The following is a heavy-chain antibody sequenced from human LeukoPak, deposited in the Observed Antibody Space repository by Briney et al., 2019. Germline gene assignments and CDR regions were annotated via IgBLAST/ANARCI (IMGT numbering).Heavy chain of an antibody. CDR3: ARWGTGYSSSWYRWFDP. V-gene: IGHV5-51*01. CDR1: GHSFTSYW. D-gene: IGHD6-13*01. Sequence: GESLKISCKGSGHSFTSYWIGWVRQMPGKGREWMGIIYPGDSDTRYSPSFQGQVTISADKSISTAYLQWSSLKASDTAMYYCARWGTGYSSSWYRWFDPWGQGTLVTVSS. J-gene: IGHJ5*02. CDR2: IYPGDSDT.